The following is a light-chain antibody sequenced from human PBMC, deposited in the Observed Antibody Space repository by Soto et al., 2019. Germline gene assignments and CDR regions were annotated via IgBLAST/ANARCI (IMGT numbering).Light chain of an antibody. CDR1: SGDIGTYNR. J-gene: IGLJ2*01. CDR2: EVS. V-gene: IGLV2-18*02. Sequence: QSALTQPPSVSGSPGQSVTISCTGTSGDIGTYNRVSWYQQTPGTAPIVMIYEVSNRPSGVPDRFSGSQSGNTASLTISGLQAEDEADYYCSSYTTSTLVFGGGTKLTVL. CDR3: SSYTTSTLV.